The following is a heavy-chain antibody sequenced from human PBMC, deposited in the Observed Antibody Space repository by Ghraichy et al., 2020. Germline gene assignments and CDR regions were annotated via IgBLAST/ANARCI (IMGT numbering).Heavy chain of an antibody. V-gene: IGHV3-23*01. D-gene: IGHD2-2*01. CDR1: GFTFSDYA. J-gene: IGHJ4*02. CDR3: VKSDCGSHGCELLDY. CDR2: LSGSGDDT. Sequence: GGSLRLSCAGSGFTFSDYAMAWVRQAPGKGLEWVSRLSGSGDDTYYADSVKGRFTVSRDNAKNTVYLQMNSLRAEDTAVYYCVKSDCGSHGCELLDYWAQGTLVTVSS.